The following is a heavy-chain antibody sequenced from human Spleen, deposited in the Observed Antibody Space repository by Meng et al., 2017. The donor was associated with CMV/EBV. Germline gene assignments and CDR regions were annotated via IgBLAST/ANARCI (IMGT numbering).Heavy chain of an antibody. CDR3: ARTYSSGLDY. CDR1: GGSISDTDYH. J-gene: IGHJ4*02. V-gene: IGHV4-39*07. CDR2: FYNGGPT. D-gene: IGHD3-22*01. Sequence: SETLSLTCSVSGGSISDTDYHWGWIRQPPGKGLEYIGSFYNGGPTSYNPSLKSRVTITIDMSKNQFSLKLNSATAADTAVYYCARTYSSGLDYWGQGTLVTVSS.